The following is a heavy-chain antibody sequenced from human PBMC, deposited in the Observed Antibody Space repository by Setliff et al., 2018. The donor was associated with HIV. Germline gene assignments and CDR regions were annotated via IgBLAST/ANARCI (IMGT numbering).Heavy chain of an antibody. D-gene: IGHD5-12*01. J-gene: IGHJ6*03. V-gene: IGHV1-2*06. CDR3: AKGPLYSGYDLDYYCYYMDV. Sequence: ASVKVSCKASGYIFTDYYMHWVRQAPGQELGWMGRINPNSGGTNYAQKFQGRVTITADESTSTAYMELSSLRSEDTAVYYCAKGPLYSGYDLDYYCYYMDVWGKGATVTV. CDR1: GYIFTDYY. CDR2: INPNSGGT.